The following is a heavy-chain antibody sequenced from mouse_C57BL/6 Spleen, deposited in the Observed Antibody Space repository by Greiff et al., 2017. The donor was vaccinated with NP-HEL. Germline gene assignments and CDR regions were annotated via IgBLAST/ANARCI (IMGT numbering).Heavy chain of an antibody. Sequence: EVQLKESGPGLVKPSQSLSLTCSVTGYSITSGYYWNWIRQFPGNKLECMGYISYDGSNNYNPSLKNRISFTRDTSKNKFFLKFNAVTTEDTATCNCATDYGSSPYYFDYWGQGTTLTVSS. V-gene: IGHV3-6*01. CDR1: GYSITSGYY. CDR2: ISYDGSN. CDR3: ATDYGSSPYYFDY. D-gene: IGHD1-1*01. J-gene: IGHJ2*01.